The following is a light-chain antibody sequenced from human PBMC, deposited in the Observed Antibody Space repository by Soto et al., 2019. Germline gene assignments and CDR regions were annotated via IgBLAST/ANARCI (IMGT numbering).Light chain of an antibody. CDR2: DAS. CDR1: QSVSSN. Sequence: EIVMTQSPATLSVSPGERATLSCRASQSVSSNLAWYQQKPGQAPRLLIFDASNRATGIPARFSGSGSGTDFTLTISSLEPEDFAIYYCQQRCNWPPVTFGGGTKVDIK. CDR3: QQRCNWPPVT. V-gene: IGKV3-11*01. J-gene: IGKJ4*01.